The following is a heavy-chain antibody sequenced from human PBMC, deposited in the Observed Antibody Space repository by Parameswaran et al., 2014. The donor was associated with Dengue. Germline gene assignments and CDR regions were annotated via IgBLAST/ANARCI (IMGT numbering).Heavy chain of an antibody. Sequence: VRQAPGKGLEWISHISGDSAATVYADSVKGRFTISRDNGKNSLYLQMNSLRDEDTAVYYCTRDAIGTPSYWFDYWGQGTLVIVSS. D-gene: IGHD1/OR15-1a*01. CDR2: ISGDSAAT. CDR3: TRDAIGTPSYWFDY. J-gene: IGHJ4*02. V-gene: IGHV3-48*02.